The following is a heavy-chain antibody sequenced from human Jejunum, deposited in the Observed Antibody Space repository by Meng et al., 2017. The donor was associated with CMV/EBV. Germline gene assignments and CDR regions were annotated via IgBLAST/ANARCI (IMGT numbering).Heavy chain of an antibody. CDR2: IDYTGTT. CDR1: GDSLSNSRHF. CDR3: ARVPPSGNYRFDY. D-gene: IGHD6-19*01. J-gene: IGHJ4*02. V-gene: IGHV4-39*07. Sequence: QRRLQESGPGLVKPSETLSLTCIVSGDSLSNSRHFWGWIRQPPGKGLEWIANIDYTGTTYYNPSLKSRVTISRDTSKNQFSLKLNSVTAADTAVYYCARVPPSGNYRFDYWGQGTLVTVSS.